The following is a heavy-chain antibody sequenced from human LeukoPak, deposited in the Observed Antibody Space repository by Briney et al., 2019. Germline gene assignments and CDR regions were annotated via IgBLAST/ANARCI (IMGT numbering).Heavy chain of an antibody. CDR2: IIPIFGTA. CDR3: ARDRVVPAAMLDY. D-gene: IGHD2-2*01. CDR1: GGTFSSYA. J-gene: IGHJ4*02. V-gene: IGHV1-69*13. Sequence: SVKVSCKASGGTFSSYAISWVRQAPGQGLEWMGGIIPIFGTANYAQKFQGRVTITADESTSTVYMELSSLRSEDTAVYYCARDRVVPAAMLDYWGQGTLVTVSS.